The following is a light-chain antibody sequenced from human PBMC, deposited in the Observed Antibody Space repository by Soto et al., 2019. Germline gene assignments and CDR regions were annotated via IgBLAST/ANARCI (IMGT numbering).Light chain of an antibody. V-gene: IGKV3-20*01. Sequence: EIVLTQSPGTLSLSPGERATLSCRASQSVSSSYLAWYQQRPGQAPMLLIYGASSRATGIPDRFSGSGSGTDFTLTISRLEPDDVAVYYCQHYGSSPWTFGQGTKVEIK. CDR2: GAS. J-gene: IGKJ1*01. CDR1: QSVSSSY. CDR3: QHYGSSPWT.